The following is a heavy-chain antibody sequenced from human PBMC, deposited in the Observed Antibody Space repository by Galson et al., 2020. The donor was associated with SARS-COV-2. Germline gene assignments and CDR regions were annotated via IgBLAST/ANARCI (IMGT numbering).Heavy chain of an antibody. CDR2: ISYDGSNK. CDR1: GFTFSSYA. J-gene: IGHJ4*02. V-gene: IGHV3-30*04. CDR3: ASEVGVYCSGGSCFDY. Sequence: SCAASGFTFSSYAMHWVRQAPGKGLEWVAVISYDGSNKYYADSVKGRFTISRDNSKNTLYLQMNSLRAEDTAVYYCASEVGVYCSGGSCFDYWGQGTLVTVSS. D-gene: IGHD2-15*01.